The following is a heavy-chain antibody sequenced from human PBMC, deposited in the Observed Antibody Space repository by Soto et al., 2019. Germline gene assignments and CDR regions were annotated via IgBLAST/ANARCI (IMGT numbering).Heavy chain of an antibody. J-gene: IGHJ4*02. Sequence: QVQLQESGPGLVKPSETLSLTCTVSGASVRSGSDYWSWIRQPPGKGPECIGYIYHSGNTFYNPSLKTRVTIAVDTSKNQFYLRLTSVTAADTAIYYGARSRGYGYGVFDYWGQGSLVTVS. V-gene: IGHV4-61*01. CDR3: ARSRGYGYGVFDY. CDR1: GASVRSGSDY. D-gene: IGHD5-18*01. CDR2: IYHSGNT.